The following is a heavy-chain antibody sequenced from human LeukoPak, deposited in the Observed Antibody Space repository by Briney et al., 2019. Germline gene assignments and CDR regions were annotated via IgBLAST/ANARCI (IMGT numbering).Heavy chain of an antibody. D-gene: IGHD6-13*01. CDR3: AKVVQYTASTGTGLDY. J-gene: IGHJ4*02. CDR1: GFTFSNYG. V-gene: IGHV3-33*06. Sequence: GGSLRLSCAASGFTFSNYGRHWVRQAPGKGLDWVAVIWYDGSYKYYADSVKGRFTISRDNSKNTLYLQMNSLRAEDTAVYYCAKVVQYTASTGTGLDYWGQGTLVTVSS. CDR2: IWYDGSYK.